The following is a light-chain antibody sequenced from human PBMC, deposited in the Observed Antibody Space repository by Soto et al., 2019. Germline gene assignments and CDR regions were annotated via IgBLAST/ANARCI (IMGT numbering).Light chain of an antibody. CDR1: QSVSNN. Sequence: ILMTQSPATLSVSPGERATLSCRASQSVSNNLACYQQKPGQAPRLLIYDASTSATGIPARFSGSGSGTEFTLTISGLQSEDFAVYYCQQYNNWPPWTFGQGTKVEIK. CDR2: DAS. V-gene: IGKV3-15*01. J-gene: IGKJ1*01. CDR3: QQYNNWPPWT.